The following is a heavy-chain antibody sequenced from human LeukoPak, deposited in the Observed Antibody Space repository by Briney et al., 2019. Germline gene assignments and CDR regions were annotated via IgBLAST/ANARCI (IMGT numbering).Heavy chain of an antibody. J-gene: IGHJ4*02. V-gene: IGHV3-48*04. D-gene: IGHD1-26*01. CDR3: ARRRDSGSLQHFDY. CDR2: ISSSGSTI. Sequence: GGSLRLSCAASGFTFSSYSMNWVRQAPGKGLEWVSYISSSGSTIYYADSVKGRFTISRDNAKNSLYLQMNSLRAEDTAVYYCARRRDSGSLQHFDYWGQGTLVTVSS. CDR1: GFTFSSYS.